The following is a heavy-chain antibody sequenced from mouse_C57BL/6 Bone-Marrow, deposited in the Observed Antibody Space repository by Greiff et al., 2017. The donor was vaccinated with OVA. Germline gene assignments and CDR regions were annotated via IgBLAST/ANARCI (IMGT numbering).Heavy chain of an antibody. CDR2: IDPENGDT. CDR3: TTGWLGAY. CDR1: GFNIKDDY. J-gene: IGHJ3*01. V-gene: IGHV14-4*01. Sequence: VHVKQSGAELVRPGASVKLSCTASGFNIKDDYMHWVKQRPEQGLEWIGWIDPENGDTEYASKFQGKATITADTSSNTAYLQLSSLTSEDTAVYYCTTGWLGAYWGQGTLVTVSA. D-gene: IGHD2-3*01.